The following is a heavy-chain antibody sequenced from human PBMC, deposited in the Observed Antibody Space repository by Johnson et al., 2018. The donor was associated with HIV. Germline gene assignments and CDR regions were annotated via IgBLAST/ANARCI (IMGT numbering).Heavy chain of an antibody. CDR2: ISYDGSNK. CDR1: GFTFSSYA. CDR3: SKDVLSFGVCSGGGCWEDAFDI. Sequence: VQLVESGGGVVQPGRSLRLSCAASGFTFSSYAMHWVRQAPGKGLEWVAVISYDGSNKYYADSVKGRFTISRDNSKNTLYLQMNSLRAEDTAVYYCSKDVLSFGVCSGGGCWEDAFDIWGQGTKVTVSS. J-gene: IGHJ3*02. V-gene: IGHV3-30*04. D-gene: IGHD2-15*01.